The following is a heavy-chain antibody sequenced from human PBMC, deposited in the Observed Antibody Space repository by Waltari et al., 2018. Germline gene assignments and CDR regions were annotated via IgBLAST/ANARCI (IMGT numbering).Heavy chain of an antibody. CDR3: ARANYYYYMDV. Sequence: QVQLVQSGAEVKKPCSSVKVACKASGGTFSSYAISWVRQASGQGLEWMGGIIPSLGIANYPQKSQDSVTITADESTSTAYMELSSLRSEATAVYYCARANYYYYMDVWGKGTTVTVSS. J-gene: IGHJ6*03. CDR2: IIPSLGIA. V-gene: IGHV1-69*04. CDR1: GGTFSSYA.